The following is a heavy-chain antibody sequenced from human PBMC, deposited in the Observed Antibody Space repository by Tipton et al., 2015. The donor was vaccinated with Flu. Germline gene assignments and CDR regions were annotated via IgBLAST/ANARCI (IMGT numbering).Heavy chain of an antibody. Sequence: SLRLSCAASGFTFSKAWMNWVRQAPGKGLEWIGRTKRKSDGGTYADPMKGRFSISRDESENTLYLQVSSLKPDDTAVYYCYADWVVVTGAFYFAVYWGQGPQVPVSS. CDR1: GFTFSKAW. CDR2: TKRKSDGGT. D-gene: IGHD3-22*01. V-gene: IGHV3-15*01. CDR3: YADWVVVTGAFYFAVY. J-gene: IGHJ4*02.